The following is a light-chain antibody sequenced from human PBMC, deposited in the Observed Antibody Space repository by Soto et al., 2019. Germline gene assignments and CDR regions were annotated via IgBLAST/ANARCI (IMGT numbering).Light chain of an antibody. J-gene: IGLJ1*01. CDR2: EVS. V-gene: IGLV2-8*01. CDR1: SSDVGGYNY. CDR3: IAYAGL. Sequence: QSALTQPPSASGSPGQSVTISCTGTSSDVGGYNYVSWYQQHPGKAPKLMIYEVSKRPSGVPARFSGSKSGNTASLTVSGLKAEDEADYYFIAYAGLFGTGTKLTVL.